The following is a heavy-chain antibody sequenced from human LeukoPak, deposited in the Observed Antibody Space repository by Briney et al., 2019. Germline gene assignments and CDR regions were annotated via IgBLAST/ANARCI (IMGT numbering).Heavy chain of an antibody. D-gene: IGHD6-13*01. V-gene: IGHV4-39*07. CDR2: IYYSGST. J-gene: IGHJ5*02. CDR1: GGSISSSSYY. Sequence: SETLSLTCTVSGGSISSSSYYWGWIRQPPGKVLEWIASIYYSGSTYYNPSLKSRVTISVDTSKNQFSLKLRSVTAADTAVYYCARARGGIAAAGMGIDPWGQGTLVTVSS. CDR3: ARARGGIAAAGMGIDP.